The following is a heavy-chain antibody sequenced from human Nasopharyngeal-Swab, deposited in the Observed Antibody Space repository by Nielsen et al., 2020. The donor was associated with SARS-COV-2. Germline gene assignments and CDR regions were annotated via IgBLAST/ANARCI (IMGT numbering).Heavy chain of an antibody. Sequence: SGPTLVKPTETLTLTCTVSGFSLSNARMGVSWIRQPPGKALEWLAHIFSNDGKSYSTSLKSRLTISKDTSKSQVVLTMTNMDPVDTATYYCARLLGYCSSTSCYDYYYYYMDVWGKGTTVTVSS. J-gene: IGHJ6*03. CDR2: IFSNDGK. D-gene: IGHD2-2*01. CDR1: GFSLSNARMG. CDR3: ARLLGYCSSTSCYDYYYYYMDV. V-gene: IGHV2-26*01.